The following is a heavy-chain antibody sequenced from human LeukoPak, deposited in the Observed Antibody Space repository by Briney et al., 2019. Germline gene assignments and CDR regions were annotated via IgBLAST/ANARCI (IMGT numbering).Heavy chain of an antibody. V-gene: IGHV3-7*01. CDR1: GFTFSSYW. J-gene: IGHJ4*02. CDR2: IKQDGSEK. D-gene: IGHD3-3*01. Sequence: GGSLRLSCAASGFTFSSYWMSWVRQAPGKGLEWVANIKQDGSEKYYVDSVKGRFTISRDNAKNSLYLQMNSLRAEDTAVYYRAREHDFWSGYIDYWGQGTLVTVSS. CDR3: AREHDFWSGYIDY.